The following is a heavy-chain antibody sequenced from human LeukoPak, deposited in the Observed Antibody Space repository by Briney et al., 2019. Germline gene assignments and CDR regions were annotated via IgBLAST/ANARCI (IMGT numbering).Heavy chain of an antibody. J-gene: IGHJ4*02. CDR2: IRYDGSNK. CDR3: AGTMRGSYYFDY. V-gene: IGHV3-30*02. D-gene: IGHD1-26*01. CDR1: GFTFSSYG. Sequence: PGGSLRLSCAASGFTFSSYGMHWVRQAPGKGLEWVAFIRYDGSNKYYAGSVKGRFTISRDNSKNTLYLQMNSLRAEDTAVYYCAGTMRGSYYFDYWGQGTLVTVSS.